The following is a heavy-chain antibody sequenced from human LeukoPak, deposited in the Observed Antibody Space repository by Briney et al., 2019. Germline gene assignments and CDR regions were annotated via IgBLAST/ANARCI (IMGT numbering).Heavy chain of an antibody. J-gene: IGHJ4*02. V-gene: IGHV3-48*04. D-gene: IGHD3-10*01. CDR1: GFTFSSYS. Sequence: GGSLRLSCAASGFTFSSYSMNWVRQAPGKGLEWVSYISSSSSTIYYADSVKGRFTISRDNAKNSLYLQMNSLRAEDTALYYCAKVKDYYGSGFDYWGQGTLVTVSS. CDR3: AKVKDYYGSGFDY. CDR2: ISSSSSTI.